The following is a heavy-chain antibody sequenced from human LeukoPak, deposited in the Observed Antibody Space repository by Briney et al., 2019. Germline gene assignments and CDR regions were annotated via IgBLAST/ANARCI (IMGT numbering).Heavy chain of an antibody. J-gene: IGHJ4*02. V-gene: IGHV3-23*01. D-gene: IGHD3-22*01. CDR1: GFTLSSYA. CDR2: VDGGGGGT. Sequence: PGGSLRLSCAASGFTLSSYAMTWVRQAPGRGLEWVSSVDGGGGGTYYADSVKGRFTISRDNSKDTLYLQMNSLKTEDTAVYYCTTGVDYYDSSGYYYSDYWGQGTLVTVSS. CDR3: TTGVDYYDSSGYYYSDY.